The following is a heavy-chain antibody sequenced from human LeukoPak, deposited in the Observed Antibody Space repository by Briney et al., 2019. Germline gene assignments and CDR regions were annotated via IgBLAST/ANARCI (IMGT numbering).Heavy chain of an antibody. V-gene: IGHV4-59*01. D-gene: IGHD3-10*01. J-gene: IGHJ6*03. CDR3: ATQYYYGSGGGDYYYMDV. CDR2: INDSVNT. Sequence: KASETLSLTCTVSGGSISNYVWSWIRQPPGKGLEWIGYINDSVNTNYNPSLKSRVTISVDTSKNQFSLKLSSVTAADTAVYYCATQYYYGSGGGDYYYMDVWGKGTTVTISS. CDR1: GGSISNYV.